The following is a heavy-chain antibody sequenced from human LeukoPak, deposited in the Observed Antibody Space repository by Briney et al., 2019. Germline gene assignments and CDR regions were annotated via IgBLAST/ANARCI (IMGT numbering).Heavy chain of an antibody. CDR3: ARASAAGTNLFDY. V-gene: IGHV3-21*01. CDR2: ISSSSSYI. D-gene: IGHD6-13*01. J-gene: IGHJ4*02. CDR1: GFTFSSYS. Sequence: GGSLRLSCAASGFTFSSYSMNWVHQAPGKGLEWVSSISSSSSYIYYADSVKGRFTISRDNAKNSLYLQMNSLRAEDTAVYYCARASAAGTNLFDYWGQGTLVTVSS.